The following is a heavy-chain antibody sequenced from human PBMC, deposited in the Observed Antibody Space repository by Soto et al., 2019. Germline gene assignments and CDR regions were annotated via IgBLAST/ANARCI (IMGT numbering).Heavy chain of an antibody. V-gene: IGHV3-21*01. CDR2: IRSGRDT. D-gene: IGHD2-21*02. CDR1: GFTFSNYY. CDR3: AREETAWPLAYGLDV. Sequence: GGSLRLSCAVSGFTFSNYYIHWVRQAPGKGLEWVSSIRSGRDTFYADSVKGRFSISRDDARSSVSLQMNSLRGEDTAVYFCAREETAWPLAYGLDVWGQGTTVTVSS. J-gene: IGHJ6*02.